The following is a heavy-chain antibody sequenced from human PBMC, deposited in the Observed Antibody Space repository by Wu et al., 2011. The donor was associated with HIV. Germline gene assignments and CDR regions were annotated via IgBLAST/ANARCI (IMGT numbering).Heavy chain of an antibody. J-gene: IGHJ4*02. Sequence: QVQLVQSGTEVKTPGASVKVSCKASGYTFTNYDINWVRQATGQGLEWMGWMNPNTGNAGYSQKFQGRVTMTRDTSTSTVYMELSSLRSEDTAVYYCARWDRSSSWYKGYFDYWGPGNPGHHLL. V-gene: IGHV1-8*02. CDR2: MNPNTGNA. D-gene: IGHD6-13*01. CDR3: ARWDRSSSWYKGYFDY. CDR1: GYTFTNYD.